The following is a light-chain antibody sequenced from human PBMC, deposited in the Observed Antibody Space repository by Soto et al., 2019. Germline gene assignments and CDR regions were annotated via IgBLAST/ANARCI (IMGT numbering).Light chain of an antibody. J-gene: IGKJ1*01. CDR2: GAS. Sequence: EIVLRESPGTLSLSPGASSALSRRASPSVSSTYVAWYQQNSGQDPRLLIYGASSRATGIPDRFSGSGSGTDFTLTSSRLEPDDFAVYYRNQYVSSWTFGQGTKVDIK. CDR3: NQYVSSWT. V-gene: IGKV3-20*01. CDR1: PSVSSTY.